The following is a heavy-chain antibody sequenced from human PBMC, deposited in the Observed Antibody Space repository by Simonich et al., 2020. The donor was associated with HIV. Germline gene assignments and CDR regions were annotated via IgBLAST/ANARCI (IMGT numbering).Heavy chain of an antibody. D-gene: IGHD4-17*01. CDR1: GGSFSGYY. CDR3: ARRHPTAVTTPYFDY. CDR2: NNHSGSN. Sequence: QVQLQQWGAGLLKHSETLSLTCAVYGGSFSGYYWSWIRQPPGKGLEWSGENNHSGSNNYNPSLKSRVTISGDTSKNQFSLKLSSVTAADTAVYYCARRHPTAVTTPYFDYWGQGTLVTVSS. J-gene: IGHJ4*02. V-gene: IGHV4-34*01.